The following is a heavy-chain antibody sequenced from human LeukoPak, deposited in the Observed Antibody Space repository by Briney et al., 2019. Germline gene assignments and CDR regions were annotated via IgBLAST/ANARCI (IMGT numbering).Heavy chain of an antibody. V-gene: IGHV1-24*01. CDR1: GYTLTELC. Sequence: ASVKVSCKVSGYTLTELCMHWVRQAPGKGLEWMGGFDPEDGETVYAQKFQGRVTMTEDTSTDTAYMELSSLRSEDTAVYYCARVRQRSDAFDIWGQGTMVTVSS. J-gene: IGHJ3*02. CDR3: ARVRQRSDAFDI. CDR2: FDPEDGET.